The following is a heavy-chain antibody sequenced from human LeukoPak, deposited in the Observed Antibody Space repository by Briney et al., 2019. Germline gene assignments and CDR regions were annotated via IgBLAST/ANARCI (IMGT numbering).Heavy chain of an antibody. CDR3: ARVRFGDFDAFDI. J-gene: IGHJ3*02. CDR2: ILYDGSNK. V-gene: IGHV3-33*01. CDR1: GSTFSSYG. Sequence: GSLSPSYAASGSTFSSYGMQWVREAPGKGLGWVAGILYDGSNKYYADSMKGRFVITRNNSKNTLYQQMISRRAEDTAVYYCARVRFGDFDAFDIWGQGTMVTVSS. D-gene: IGHD4-17*01.